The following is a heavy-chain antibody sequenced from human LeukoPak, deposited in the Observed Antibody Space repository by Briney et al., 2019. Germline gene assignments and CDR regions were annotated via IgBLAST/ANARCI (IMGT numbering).Heavy chain of an antibody. CDR2: IYFSGST. J-gene: IGHJ4*02. CDR3: AILTGYYYDSSGYYRDY. V-gene: IGHV4-59*01. D-gene: IGHD3-22*01. Sequence: PSETLSLTCTVSGGSISTYYWTWIRQPPGKGLEWIGYIYFSGSTNHNPSLKSRVTISVDTSKNQFSLNLTSVTAADTAVYYCAILTGYYYDSSGYYRDYWGQGTLVTVSS. CDR1: GGSISTYY.